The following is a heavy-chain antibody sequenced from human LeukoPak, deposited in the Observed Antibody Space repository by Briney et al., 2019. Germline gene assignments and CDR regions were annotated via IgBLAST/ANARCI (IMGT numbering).Heavy chain of an antibody. J-gene: IGHJ6*03. V-gene: IGHV4-59*01. D-gene: IGHD6-6*01. CDR2: VYYSGST. CDR3: ARGEYSGSSFYDYYSMDV. CDR1: GGSISTYY. Sequence: SETLSLTCTVSGGSISTYYWSWIRQPPGKGLEWIGYVYYSGSTNYNPSLKSRVTISVDTSKNQFSLKLTSVTAADTAVYYCARGEYSGSSFYDYYSMDVWGKGTTVTVSS.